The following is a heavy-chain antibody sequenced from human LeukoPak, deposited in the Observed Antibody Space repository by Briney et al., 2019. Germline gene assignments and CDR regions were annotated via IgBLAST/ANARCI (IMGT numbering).Heavy chain of an antibody. CDR2: IYYSGST. Sequence: SQTLSLTCTVSGGSISSDGYYWSWIRQHPGKGLEWIGYIYYSGSTYYNPSLKSRVTISVDTSKNQFSLKLSSVTAGDTAVYYCARDRSTVTTDNWYFDLWGRGTLVTVSS. V-gene: IGHV4-31*03. D-gene: IGHD4-17*01. CDR3: ARDRSTVTTDNWYFDL. J-gene: IGHJ2*01. CDR1: GGSISSDGYY.